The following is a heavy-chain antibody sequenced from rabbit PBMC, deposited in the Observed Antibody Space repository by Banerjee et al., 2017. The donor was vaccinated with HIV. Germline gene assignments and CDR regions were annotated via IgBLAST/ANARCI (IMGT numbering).Heavy chain of an antibody. CDR3: ARDAGSTWYPLYFNL. J-gene: IGHJ4*01. CDR2: IYTGGSGST. D-gene: IGHD4-2*01. V-gene: IGHV1S40*01. CDR1: RFSFSSGYY. Sequence: QSLEESGGDLVKPGASLTLTCTASRFSFSSGYYMCWVRQAPGKGLEWIACIYTGGSGSTYYASWAKGRFTISKTSSTTVTLQMTSLTGADTATYFCARDAGSTWYPLYFNLWGPGTLVTVS.